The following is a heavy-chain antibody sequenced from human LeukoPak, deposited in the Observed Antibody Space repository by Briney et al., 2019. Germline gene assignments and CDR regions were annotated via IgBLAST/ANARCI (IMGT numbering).Heavy chain of an antibody. D-gene: IGHD3-9*01. CDR2: IYHSGST. Sequence: SETLSLTCTVSGYSISSGYYWGWIRQPPGKGLEWIGSIYHSGSTYYNPSLKSRVTISVDTSKSQFSLKLSSVTAADTAVYYCARVCSPGYYDILTGYYRVDWYFDLWGRGTLVTVSS. CDR1: GYSISSGYY. V-gene: IGHV4-38-2*02. J-gene: IGHJ2*01. CDR3: ARVCSPGYYDILTGYYRVDWYFDL.